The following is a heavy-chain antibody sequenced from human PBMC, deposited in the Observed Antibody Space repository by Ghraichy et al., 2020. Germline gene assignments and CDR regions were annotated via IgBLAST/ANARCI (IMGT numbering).Heavy chain of an antibody. CDR1: GGSISSYY. CDR3: AGLNDDCGTDCYPTNAFDI. D-gene: IGHD2-21*02. V-gene: IGHV4-59*01. Sequence: SETLSLTCTVSGGSISSYYWSWIRQPPGKGLEWIGYIYYSGSTNYIPSLKSRITMSVDTSKNQFSLRLSSVTAADTAIYFCAGLNDDCGTDCYPTNAFDIWGQGTMVTVSS. J-gene: IGHJ3*02. CDR2: IYYSGST.